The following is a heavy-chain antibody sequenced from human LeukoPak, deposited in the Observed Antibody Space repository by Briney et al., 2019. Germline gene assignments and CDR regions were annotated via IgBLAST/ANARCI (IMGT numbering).Heavy chain of an antibody. CDR2: IYSSGST. CDR3: ARGDCSSTICYSPMDV. CDR1: GGSIRGYY. V-gene: IGHV4-59*08. J-gene: IGHJ6*03. D-gene: IGHD2-2*01. Sequence: SETLSLTCNVSGGSIRGYYWSWIRQPPGKGLEWIGYIYSSGSTNYNPSLKSRVTISLDTSKNQFSLKVNSVTAADTAVYYCARGDCSSTICYSPMDVWGKGTTVTVSS.